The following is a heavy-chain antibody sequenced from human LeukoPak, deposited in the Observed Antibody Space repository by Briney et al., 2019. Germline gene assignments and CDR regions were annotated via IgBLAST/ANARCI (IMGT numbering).Heavy chain of an antibody. CDR2: ISSSGNII. D-gene: IGHD6-13*01. Sequence: GGSLRLSCAASGITFSSYAMNWVRQAPGKGLEWVSYISSSGNIIYDADSVKGRFTISRDNAKNSLYLQMNSLRAEDTAVYYCAKEGPAGLAAAGTGGDWFDPWGQGTLVTVSS. V-gene: IGHV3-48*03. CDR3: AKEGPAGLAAAGTGGDWFDP. CDR1: GITFSSYA. J-gene: IGHJ5*02.